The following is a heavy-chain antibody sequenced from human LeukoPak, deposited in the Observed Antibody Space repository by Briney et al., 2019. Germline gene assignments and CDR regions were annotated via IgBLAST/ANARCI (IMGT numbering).Heavy chain of an antibody. CDR3: ARVYSSSWYKVFDY. V-gene: IGHV3-53*01. D-gene: IGHD6-13*01. CDR2: IYSGGTT. J-gene: IGHJ4*02. CDR1: GFTVSSNY. Sequence: GGSLRLSCAASGFTVSSNYMSWVRQAPGKGLEWVSVIYSGGTTYYADSVKGRFTISRDNSKNTLYLQMSSLRAEDTAVYFCARVYSSSWYKVFDYWGQGTLVTVSS.